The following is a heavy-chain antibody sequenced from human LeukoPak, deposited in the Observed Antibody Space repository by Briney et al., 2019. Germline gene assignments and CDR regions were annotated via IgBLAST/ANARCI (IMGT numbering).Heavy chain of an antibody. Sequence: GGSLRLSCAASEFTFYSYGMSWVRQAPGKGLEWVSSISGSGGTTYYTDSVKGRFTISRDNAKTSLYLQMNSLRAEDTAVYYCARDLSGVTGYTYGRGIDYWGQGTLVTVSS. D-gene: IGHD5-18*01. CDR3: ARDLSGVTGYTYGRGIDY. J-gene: IGHJ4*02. CDR2: ISGSGGTT. CDR1: EFTFYSYG. V-gene: IGHV3-23*01.